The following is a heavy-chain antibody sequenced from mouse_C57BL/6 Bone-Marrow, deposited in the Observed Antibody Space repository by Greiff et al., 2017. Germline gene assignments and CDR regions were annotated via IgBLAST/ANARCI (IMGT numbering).Heavy chain of an antibody. D-gene: IGHD2-4*01. V-gene: IGHV5-2*01. J-gene: IGHJ4*01. Sequence: DVMLVESGGGLVQPGESLKLSCESNEYEFPSHDMSWVRKTPEKRLELVAAINSDGGSTYYPDSMERRFIIARDNTKKTLYLQMSSLRSEDTALYYCARQSTRITTGAMDYWGQGTSVTDSS. CDR3: ARQSTRITTGAMDY. CDR2: INSDGGST. CDR1: EYEFPSHD.